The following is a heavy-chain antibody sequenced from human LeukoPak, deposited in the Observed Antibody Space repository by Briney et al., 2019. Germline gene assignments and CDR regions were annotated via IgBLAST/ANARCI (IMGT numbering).Heavy chain of an antibody. CDR1: GLIFSSYA. CDR2: ISYDGSNK. CDR3: ARDREYSSSAPDY. Sequence: PGGSLRLSCAASGLIFSSYAMHWVRQAPGKGLEWVAVISYDGSNKYYADSVKGRFTISRDNSKNTLYLQMNSLRAEDTAVYYCARDREYSSSAPDYWGQGTLVTVSS. J-gene: IGHJ4*02. V-gene: IGHV3-30-3*01. D-gene: IGHD6-6*01.